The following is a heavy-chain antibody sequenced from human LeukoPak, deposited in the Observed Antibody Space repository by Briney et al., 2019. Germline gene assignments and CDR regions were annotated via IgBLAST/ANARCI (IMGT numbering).Heavy chain of an antibody. D-gene: IGHD2-21*02. J-gene: IGHJ3*02. CDR1: GGTFSSYA. V-gene: IGHV1-69*04. CDR2: IIPILGIA. CDR3: ARDRDRVVVTAIRSAFDI. Sequence: ASVKVSCKASGGTFSSYAISWVRQAPGQGLEWMGRIIPILGIANYAQKFQGRVTITADKSTSTAYMELSSLRSEDTAVYYCARDRDRVVVTAIRSAFDIWGQGTMVTVPS.